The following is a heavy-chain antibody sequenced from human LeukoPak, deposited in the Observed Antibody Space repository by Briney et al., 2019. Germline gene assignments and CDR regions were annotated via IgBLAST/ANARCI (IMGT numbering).Heavy chain of an antibody. CDR2: INSDGSGT. D-gene: IGHD3-3*01. CDR1: GFTFSSYA. V-gene: IGHV3-74*01. J-gene: IGHJ4*02. CDR3: ANSRWSGYLDY. Sequence: GGSLRLSCAASGFTFSSYAMSWVRQAPGKGLVWVSRINSDGSGTTYADFVKGRFTISRDNAKNTLYLQMNSLRAEHTAVYYCANSRWSGYLDYWGQGALVTVSS.